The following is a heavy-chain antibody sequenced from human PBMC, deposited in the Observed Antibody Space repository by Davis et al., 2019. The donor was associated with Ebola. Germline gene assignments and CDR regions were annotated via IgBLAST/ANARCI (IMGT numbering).Heavy chain of an antibody. V-gene: IGHV4-34*01. Sequence: MPSETLSLTCAVYGGSFSGYYWSWIRQPPGKGLEWIGEINHSGSTNYNPSLKSRVTISVDRSKNQFSLKLSSVTAADTAVYYCARGFWSGYPHDYWGQGTLVTVSS. CDR1: GGSFSGYY. D-gene: IGHD3-3*01. J-gene: IGHJ4*02. CDR2: INHSGST. CDR3: ARGFWSGYPHDY.